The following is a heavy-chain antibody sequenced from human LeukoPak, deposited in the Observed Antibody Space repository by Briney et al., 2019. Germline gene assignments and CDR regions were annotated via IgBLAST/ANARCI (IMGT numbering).Heavy chain of an antibody. D-gene: IGHD1-26*01. J-gene: IGHJ4*02. V-gene: IGHV4-38-2*02. CDR3: ARDSDSRSYYSPFDC. CDR2: IYHSGGT. Sequence: PSETLSLTCTVSGYSVSSGYYWGWIRQPPGKGLEWIGSIYHSGGTYYNSSLKSRVTISVDTSKNQFSLKLSSVTAADTAVYYCARDSDSRSYYSPFDCWGQGTLVTVSS. CDR1: GYSVSSGYY.